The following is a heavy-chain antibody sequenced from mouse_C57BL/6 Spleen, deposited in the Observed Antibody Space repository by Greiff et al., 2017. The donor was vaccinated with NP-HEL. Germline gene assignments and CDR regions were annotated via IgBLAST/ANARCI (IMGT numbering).Heavy chain of an antibody. CDR1: GFNIKDDY. J-gene: IGHJ2*01. D-gene: IGHD2-4*01. CDR3: TRIYDYGGGFFDY. Sequence: EVQLQQSGAELVRPGASVKLSCTASGFNIKDDYMHWVKQRPEQGLEWIGWIDPENGDTEYASKFQGKATITADTSSNTAYLQLSSLTSEDTAVYYCTRIYDYGGGFFDYWGQGTTLTVSS. V-gene: IGHV14-4*01. CDR2: IDPENGDT.